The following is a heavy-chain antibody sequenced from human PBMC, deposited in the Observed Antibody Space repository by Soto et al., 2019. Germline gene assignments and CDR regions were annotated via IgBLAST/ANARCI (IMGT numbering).Heavy chain of an antibody. CDR3: ARDQGSCALDY. Sequence: QVQLVQSGAEVKKPGASVKVSCKASGYTFTSYGISWVRQAPGQGLEWMGWISANNGNTNYARKLQGRVTMTTDTSSRTAYMELRSLISDDTDVYYCARDQGSCALDYWGQGTLVTVSS. V-gene: IGHV1-18*01. CDR2: ISANNGNT. CDR1: GYTFTSYG. D-gene: IGHD1-26*01. J-gene: IGHJ4*02.